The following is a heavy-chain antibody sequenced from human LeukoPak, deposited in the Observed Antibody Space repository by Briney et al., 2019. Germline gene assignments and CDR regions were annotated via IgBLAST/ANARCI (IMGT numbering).Heavy chain of an antibody. Sequence: GGSLRLSCAASGFTFSSYAMSWFRQAPGKGLEWVGNIKQDGSEKSYVDSVKGRFTISRDNAKNLLYLQMNSLRVEDTAVYYCAREVRGLDPWGQGTLVTVSS. D-gene: IGHD4/OR15-4a*01. CDR2: IKQDGSEK. CDR3: AREVRGLDP. J-gene: IGHJ5*02. CDR1: GFTFSSYA. V-gene: IGHV3-7*03.